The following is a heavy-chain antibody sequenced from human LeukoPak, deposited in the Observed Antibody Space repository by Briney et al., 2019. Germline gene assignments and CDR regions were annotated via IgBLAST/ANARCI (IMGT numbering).Heavy chain of an antibody. V-gene: IGHV4-59*08. CDR2: IYYSGST. CDR1: GGSISSYY. J-gene: IGHJ4*01. CDR3: ARGTGSLFY. D-gene: IGHD1-1*01. Sequence: SETLSLTCTVSGGSISSYYWSWIRQPPGKGLEWIGYIYYSGSTNYNPSLKGRVTTSIETSKSQFSLNLNSVTAADTAVYYCARGTGSLFYWGHGILVTVSS.